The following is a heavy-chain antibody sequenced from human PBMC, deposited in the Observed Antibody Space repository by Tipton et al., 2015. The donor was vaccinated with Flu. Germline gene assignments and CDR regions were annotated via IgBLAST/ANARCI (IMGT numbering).Heavy chain of an antibody. J-gene: IGHJ4*02. CDR2: INQDGSSK. Sequence: SLKLSCAASGFTLGSYWMTWVRQAPGKGLEWVANINQDGSSKYYVDSVKGRFTISRDNARNSLYLQMNSLRAEDTAVYYCARAIAAAGSYWGQGTLVTVSS. V-gene: IGHV3-7*04. D-gene: IGHD6-13*01. CDR3: ARAIAAAGSY. CDR1: GFTLGSYW.